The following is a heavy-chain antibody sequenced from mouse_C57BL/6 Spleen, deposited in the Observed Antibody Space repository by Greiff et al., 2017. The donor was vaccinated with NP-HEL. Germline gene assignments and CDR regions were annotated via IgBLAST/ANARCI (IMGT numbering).Heavy chain of an antibody. D-gene: IGHD2-3*01. CDR3: ARYDGYYRYAMDY. J-gene: IGHJ4*01. V-gene: IGHV1-4*01. Sequence: QVQLKQSGAELARPGASVKMSCKASGYTFTSYTMHWVKQRPGQGLEWIGYINPSSGYTKYNQKFKDKATLTADKSSSTAYMQLSSLTSEDSAVYYCARYDGYYRYAMDYWGQGTSVTVSS. CDR1: GYTFTSYT. CDR2: INPSSGYT.